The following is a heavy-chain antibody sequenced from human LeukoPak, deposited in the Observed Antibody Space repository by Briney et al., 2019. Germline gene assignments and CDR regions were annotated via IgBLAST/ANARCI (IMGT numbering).Heavy chain of an antibody. D-gene: IGHD3-10*01. CDR3: TRLTGSGSYYNGDYFDY. Sequence: PGGSLRLSCAASGFTFSGSAMHWVRQASGKGLEWVGRIRNRANSYATAYAASVKGRFTISRDDSKNTAYLQMNSLKTEDTAVYYCTRLTGSGSYYNGDYFDYWGQGTLVTVSS. CDR1: GFTFSGSA. J-gene: IGHJ4*02. CDR2: IRNRANSYAT. V-gene: IGHV3-73*01.